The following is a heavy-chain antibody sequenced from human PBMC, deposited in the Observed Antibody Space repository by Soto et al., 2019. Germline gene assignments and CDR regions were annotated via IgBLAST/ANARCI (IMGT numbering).Heavy chain of an antibody. J-gene: IGHJ4*02. CDR1: GFTVSNNH. Sequence: EVQLVESGGGLIQPGGTVRLSCAASGFTVSNNHMSWVRQAPGKGLEWISVIYSGGGTYYADSVKGRFTITRDNSKNTLDLQMNRLRVEDTAVYYCASRVGWGQGTLVTVSS. CDR2: IYSGGGT. CDR3: ASRVG. V-gene: IGHV3-53*01.